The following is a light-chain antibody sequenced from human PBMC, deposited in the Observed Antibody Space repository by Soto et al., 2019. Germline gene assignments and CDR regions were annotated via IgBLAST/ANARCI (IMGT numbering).Light chain of an antibody. CDR1: QTISSY. J-gene: IGKJ4*01. Sequence: EIVLTQSPGTLSLSPGERATLSCRASQTISSYLAWYQQKPGQAPRLLIYDASNRATGIPARFSGSGSGTDFTLTISSLEPEDFAVYYCQQRSNWPPLTVGGGTKVEIK. V-gene: IGKV3-11*01. CDR3: QQRSNWPPLT. CDR2: DAS.